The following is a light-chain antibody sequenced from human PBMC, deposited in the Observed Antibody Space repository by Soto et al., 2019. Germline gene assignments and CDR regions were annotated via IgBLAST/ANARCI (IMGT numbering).Light chain of an antibody. CDR1: QSVSSSY. Sequence: EIVLTQSPGTLSLSPGERATLSCRASQSVSSSYLAWYQQKPGQAPGLLIYGASSRATGTPDRFSGSGSGTDFPLTISRLEPEDFAVYYCQRYGSSPLTLGGGAKVEIK. V-gene: IGKV3-20*01. CDR3: QRYGSSPLT. CDR2: GAS. J-gene: IGKJ4*01.